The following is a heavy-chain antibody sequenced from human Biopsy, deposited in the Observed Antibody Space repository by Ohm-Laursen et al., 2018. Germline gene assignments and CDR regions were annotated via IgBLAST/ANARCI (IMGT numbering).Heavy chain of an antibody. CDR2: VYNGGIA. V-gene: IGHV4-59*01. CDR1: GGSIISYY. Sequence: TLSLTCSVSGGSIISYYWTWIRQPPGKGLEWIGHVYNGGIANYNPSLKSRVTISKDTSKNQFSLQVNSVTAADTAVYYCARTPRDSFWSGSYKRGLWFDPWGQGTLVIVSS. J-gene: IGHJ5*02. D-gene: IGHD3-3*01. CDR3: ARTPRDSFWSGSYKRGLWFDP.